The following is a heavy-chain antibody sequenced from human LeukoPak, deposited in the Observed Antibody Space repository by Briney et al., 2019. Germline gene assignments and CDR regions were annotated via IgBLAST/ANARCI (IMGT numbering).Heavy chain of an antibody. CDR2: ISAYNGNT. J-gene: IGHJ5*02. Sequence: GTSVKVSCKASGYTFTSYGISWVRQAPGQGLEWMGWISAYNGNTNYAQKLQGRVTMTTDTSTSTAYMELRSLRSDDTAVYYCAGDVRNYRYWFDPWGQGTLVTVSS. V-gene: IGHV1-18*01. CDR3: AGDVRNYRYWFDP. CDR1: GYTFTSYG. D-gene: IGHD4-11*01.